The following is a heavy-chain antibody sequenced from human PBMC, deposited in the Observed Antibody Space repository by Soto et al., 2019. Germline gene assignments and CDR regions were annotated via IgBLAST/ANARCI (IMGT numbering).Heavy chain of an antibody. J-gene: IGHJ4*02. Sequence: LSLICTVSGGSISSGDYYWSWIRQPPGKGLDWIGYIYYSGSTYYNPSLKSRVTISVDTSKNQFSLKLSSVTAADTAVYYCARDGYSYGRGMLDYWGQGXLVTVYS. D-gene: IGHD5-18*01. V-gene: IGHV4-30-4*01. CDR1: GGSISSGDYY. CDR3: ARDGYSYGRGMLDY. CDR2: IYYSGST.